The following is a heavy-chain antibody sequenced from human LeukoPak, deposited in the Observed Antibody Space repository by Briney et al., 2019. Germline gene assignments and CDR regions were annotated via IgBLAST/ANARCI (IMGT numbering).Heavy chain of an antibody. D-gene: IGHD2-21*02. J-gene: IGHJ4*02. CDR1: GYSFTSYW. CDR2: IYTGDSDT. Sequence: GESLKISCKGSGYSFTSYWIGWVRQMPGKGLEWMGIIYTGDSDTRYSPSFQGQVTISADKSISTAYLQWSSLKASDTAMYYCASMYCGGDCYPTDYYFDYWGQGTLVTVSS. V-gene: IGHV5-51*01. CDR3: ASMYCGGDCYPTDYYFDY.